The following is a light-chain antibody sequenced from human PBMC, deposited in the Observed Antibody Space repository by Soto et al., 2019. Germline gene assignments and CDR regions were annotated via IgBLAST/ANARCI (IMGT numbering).Light chain of an antibody. CDR3: QQYNNWPPGAT. J-gene: IGKJ3*01. V-gene: IGKV3-15*01. CDR1: QSVSSN. CDR2: GAS. Sequence: EIVMTQSPATLSVSPGERATLSCRASQSVSSNLAWYQQKPGQAPRLLIYGASTRATGIPARFSGSGSGTEFTLTLSSLQSEDFAVYYCQQYNNWPPGATFGPGTKVDIK.